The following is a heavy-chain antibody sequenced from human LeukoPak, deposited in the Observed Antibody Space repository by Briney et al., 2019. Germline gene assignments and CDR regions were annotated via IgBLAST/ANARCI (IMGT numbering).Heavy chain of an antibody. CDR3: ARVKGSGSYFAFDI. V-gene: IGHV4-59*01. CDR1: GGSMNSYY. Sequence: SETLSLTCTVSGGSMNSYYWSWIRQPPGKGLEWIAYMYYTGSTNYNPSLRSRVTISVDTSKNQFSLKLSSVTAADTAVYYCARVKGSGSYFAFDIWGQGTMGSVPS. J-gene: IGHJ3*02. D-gene: IGHD3-10*01. CDR2: MYYTGST.